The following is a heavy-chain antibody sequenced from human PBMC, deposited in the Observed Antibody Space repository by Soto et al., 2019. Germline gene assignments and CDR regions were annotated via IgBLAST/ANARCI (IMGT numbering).Heavy chain of an antibody. D-gene: IGHD1-1*01. CDR1: GYAFTTYG. CDR3: ARGRYGDY. Sequence: QVHLVQSGAEVKKPGASVKVSCKGSGYAFTTYGITWVRQAPGQGLEWMGWISAHNGNTNHAQKLQGRVTVTRDTSTSTAYMELRSLRSHDTAVYYCARGRYGDYWGQGALVTVSS. CDR2: ISAHNGNT. V-gene: IGHV1-18*01. J-gene: IGHJ4*02.